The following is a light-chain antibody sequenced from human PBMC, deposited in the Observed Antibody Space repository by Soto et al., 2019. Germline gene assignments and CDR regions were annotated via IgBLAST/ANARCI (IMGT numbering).Light chain of an antibody. CDR1: QTIRRC. Sequence: DIEMTQSPSTLSASVGDRVTITCRASQTIRRCLAWYQQRPGKAPKVLIYDASTLESGVTARFSGSGSETQFSLTISSVQPEDYATYYCQHYNSDPWTFGQGTKVEIK. CDR3: QHYNSDPWT. J-gene: IGKJ1*01. CDR2: DAS. V-gene: IGKV1-5*01.